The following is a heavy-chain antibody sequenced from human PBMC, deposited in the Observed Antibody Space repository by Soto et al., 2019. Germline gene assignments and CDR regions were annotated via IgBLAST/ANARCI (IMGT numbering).Heavy chain of an antibody. CDR1: GFTFSNYA. J-gene: IGHJ3*02. V-gene: IGHV3-23*01. CDR2: ISGSGVGA. CDR3: GKCRLGSGSYIDAFDI. D-gene: IGHD3-10*02. Sequence: EVQLLESGGGLVQPGGSLRLSCAASGFTFSNYAMSWVRQAPGKGLEWVSGISGSGVGAYYADSLKGHFTFSRDNSKYTLYMQLISLRAEDTAVYYCGKCRLGSGSYIDAFDIWGQGTMVAVSA.